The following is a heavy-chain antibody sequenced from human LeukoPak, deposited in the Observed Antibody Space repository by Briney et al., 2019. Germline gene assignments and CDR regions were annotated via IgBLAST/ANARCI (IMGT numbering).Heavy chain of an antibody. CDR3: AKDGPYYDFWSGYLN. Sequence: GRSLRLSCAASGFTFSRYGMHWVRQAPGKGLEWVAVISYDGSNKYYADSVKGRFTTSRDNSKNTLYLQMNSLRAEDTAVYYCAKDGPYYDFWSGYLNWGQGTLVTVSS. D-gene: IGHD3-3*01. CDR1: GFTFSRYG. CDR2: ISYDGSNK. V-gene: IGHV3-30*18. J-gene: IGHJ4*02.